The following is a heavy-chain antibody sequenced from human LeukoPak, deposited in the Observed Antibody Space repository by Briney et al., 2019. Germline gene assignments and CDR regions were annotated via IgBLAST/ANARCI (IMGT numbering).Heavy chain of an antibody. CDR2: IKQDGSEK. D-gene: IGHD6-19*01. Sequence: GGSLRLSCAASGFTFSSYWMSWVRQAPGKGLEWVANIKQDGSEKYYVDSVKGRFTISRDNAKNSLYLQMNSLRAEDTAVYYCARYFTAVAETLRLDYWGQGTLVTVSS. CDR1: GFTFSSYW. J-gene: IGHJ4*02. V-gene: IGHV3-7*03. CDR3: ARYFTAVAETLRLDY.